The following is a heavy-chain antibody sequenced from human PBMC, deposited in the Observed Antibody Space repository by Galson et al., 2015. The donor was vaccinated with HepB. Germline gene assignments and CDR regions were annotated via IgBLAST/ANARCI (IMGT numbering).Heavy chain of an antibody. V-gene: IGHV3-21*01. CDR2: IRISSSYI. CDR1: GFTFSAYS. CDR3: ARDHTYYYGSGSYHEAFDI. D-gene: IGHD3-10*01. J-gene: IGHJ3*02. Sequence: SLRLSCAASGFTFSAYSMKWVRQAPGKGLEWVSSIRISSSYIYYADSVKGRFTISRDNAKNSLYLQMDSLRAEDTAVYYCARDHTYYYGSGSYHEAFDIWGQGTMVTVSS.